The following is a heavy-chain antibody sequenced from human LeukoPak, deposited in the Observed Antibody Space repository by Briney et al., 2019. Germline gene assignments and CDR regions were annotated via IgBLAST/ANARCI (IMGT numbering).Heavy chain of an antibody. CDR2: ISGSGGST. V-gene: IGHV3-23*01. Sequence: PGGSLRLSCAAPGFTFSSYGMSWVRQAPGKGLEWVSAISGSGGSTYYAGSAKGRFTISRENSKNSLYLQMNSLRAEDTAVYDCAKDHGHYGDYHDYWGQGTLVTVSS. CDR1: GFTFSSYG. CDR3: AKDHGHYGDYHDY. J-gene: IGHJ4*02. D-gene: IGHD4-17*01.